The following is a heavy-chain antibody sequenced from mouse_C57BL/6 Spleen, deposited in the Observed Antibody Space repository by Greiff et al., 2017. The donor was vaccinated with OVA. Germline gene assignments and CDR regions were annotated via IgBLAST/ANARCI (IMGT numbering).Heavy chain of an antibody. V-gene: IGHV14-3*01. CDR1: DFPIKNTY. D-gene: IGHD2-4*01. Sequence: FQLQQSVAELVRPGASVKLSCTASDFPIKNTYMHWVKQRPEQGLEWIGRIDPANGNTKYAPKFQGKATITADTSSNTAYLQLSSLTSEDTAIYYCARDDYDYDEGFAYWGQGTLVTVSA. J-gene: IGHJ3*01. CDR3: ARDDYDYDEGFAY. CDR2: IDPANGNT.